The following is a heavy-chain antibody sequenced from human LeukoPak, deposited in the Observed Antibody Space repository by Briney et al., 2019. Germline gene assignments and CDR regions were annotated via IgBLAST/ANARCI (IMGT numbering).Heavy chain of an antibody. V-gene: IGHV3-30*18. D-gene: IGHD6-13*01. CDR2: IANDGRDK. CDR1: GFTFSDYG. Sequence: GRSLRLSCAASGFTFSDYGMHWVRQAPGKGLEWVAVIANDGRDKKYADSVRGRFTISRDNSKNTVYLQMNSLRAEDTAVFYCVKDMKIKAAGYYFDYRGQGTLVTVSS. J-gene: IGHJ4*02. CDR3: VKDMKIKAAGYYFDY.